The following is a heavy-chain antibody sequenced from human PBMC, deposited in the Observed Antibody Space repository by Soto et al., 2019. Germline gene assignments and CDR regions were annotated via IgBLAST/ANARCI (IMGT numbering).Heavy chain of an antibody. Sequence: EVQLLESGGGLVQAGGSLTLACAASGFTFGEYALTWVRQAPGKGLEWVSAISGSGGDTYYADSVKGRFTISRDNFKDTLFRQMNSLRAEDTALYYCAKDTGYSGNYLLFDYWGQGTLVTVSS. CDR3: AKDTGYSGNYLLFDY. CDR2: ISGSGGDT. D-gene: IGHD1-26*01. CDR1: GFTFGEYA. J-gene: IGHJ4*02. V-gene: IGHV3-23*01.